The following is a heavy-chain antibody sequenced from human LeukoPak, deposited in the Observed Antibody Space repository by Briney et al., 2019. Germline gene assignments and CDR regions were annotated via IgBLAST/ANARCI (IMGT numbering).Heavy chain of an antibody. Sequence: GASVTVSFKASGYTFTSYDINWVRQATGQGLEGMGWMNPNSGNTGYAQKFQGRVTMTRNTSISTAYMELSSLRSEDTAVYYCARRRVGATGVYFDYWGQGTLVTVSS. CDR1: GYTFTSYD. D-gene: IGHD1-26*01. J-gene: IGHJ4*02. CDR2: MNPNSGNT. V-gene: IGHV1-8*01. CDR3: ARRRVGATGVYFDY.